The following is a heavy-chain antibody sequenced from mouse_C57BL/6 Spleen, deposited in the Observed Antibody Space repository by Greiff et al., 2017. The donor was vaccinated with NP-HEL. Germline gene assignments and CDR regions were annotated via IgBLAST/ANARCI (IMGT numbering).Heavy chain of an antibody. Sequence: VQLQQSGPELVKPGASVKISCKASGYAFSSSWMNWVKQRPGKGLEWIGRIYPGDGDTNYNGKFKGKATLTADKSSSTAYMQLSSLTSEDSAVYFCARKGGLDYWGQGTTLTVSS. CDR3: ARKGGLDY. V-gene: IGHV1-82*01. J-gene: IGHJ2*01. CDR2: IYPGDGDT. CDR1: GYAFSSSW.